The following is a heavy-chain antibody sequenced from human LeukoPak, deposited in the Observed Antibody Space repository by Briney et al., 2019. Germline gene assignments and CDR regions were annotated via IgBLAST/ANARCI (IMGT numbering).Heavy chain of an antibody. CDR2: IYYSGST. CDR1: GGSISSGGYY. Sequence: SETLSLTCTVSGGSISSGGYYWSWIRQHPGKGLEWIGYIYYSGSTYYNPSLKSRVTISVDTSKNQFSLKLSSVTAADTAVYYCARVKRALLYYFDYWGQGTLVTVSS. V-gene: IGHV4-31*03. CDR3: ARVKRALLYYFDY. J-gene: IGHJ4*02.